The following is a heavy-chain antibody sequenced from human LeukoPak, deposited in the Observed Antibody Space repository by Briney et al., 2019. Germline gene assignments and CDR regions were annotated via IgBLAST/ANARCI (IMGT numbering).Heavy chain of an antibody. D-gene: IGHD3-10*01. CDR2: INPNSGGT. J-gene: IGHJ3*02. CDR1: GYTFTGYY. CDR3: ARDRPLLWFGELLSAFDI. V-gene: IGHV1-2*02. Sequence: ASVKVSCKASGYTFTGYYMHWVRQAPGQGLEWMGWINPNSGGTNYAQKFQGRVTMTRDTSISTAYMELSRLRSDDTAVYYCARDRPLLWFGELLSAFDIWGQGTMVTVSS.